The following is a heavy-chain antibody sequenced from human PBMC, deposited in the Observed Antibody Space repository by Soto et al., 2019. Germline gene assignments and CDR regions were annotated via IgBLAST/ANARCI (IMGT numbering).Heavy chain of an antibody. CDR1: GGTSTIYT. D-gene: IGHD1-26*01. Sequence: QVQLVQSGAEVKKPGASLRVSCETSGGTSTIYTITWVRQAPGHGLQWMGRIVPTLRITNYAQEFQGRLTITADSSTSTAHIELTSLTSEDTAVYYCATDKYGAGRVGVHSWGQGTLVTVSS. CDR2: IVPTLRIT. CDR3: ATDKYGAGRVGVHS. V-gene: IGHV1-69*08. J-gene: IGHJ5*02.